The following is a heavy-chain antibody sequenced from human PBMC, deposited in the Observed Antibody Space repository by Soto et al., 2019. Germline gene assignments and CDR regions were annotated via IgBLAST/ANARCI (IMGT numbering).Heavy chain of an antibody. J-gene: IGHJ4*02. CDR2: ISGSGGST. CDR3: VISGKQHLVFYFDY. D-gene: IGHD6-13*01. Sequence: EVQLLESGGGLVQPGGSLRLSCAASGFTFSSYAMSWVRQAPGKGLEWVSAISGSGGSTYYADSVKGRFTISRDNSKNTLYLQMNSLRAEDTAVYYCVISGKQHLVFYFDYWGQGTLVTVSS. CDR1: GFTFSSYA. V-gene: IGHV3-23*01.